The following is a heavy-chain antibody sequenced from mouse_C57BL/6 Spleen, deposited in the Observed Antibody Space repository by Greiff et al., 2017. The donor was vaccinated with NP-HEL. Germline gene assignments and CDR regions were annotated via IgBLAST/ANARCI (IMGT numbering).Heavy chain of an antibody. D-gene: IGHD2-1*01. CDR2: LWGGGST. J-gene: IGHJ3*01. CDR3: AKRGGNSPWFAY. CDR1: GFSFTSYG. Sequence: VKVVESGPGLVAPSQCLSITCTVSGFSFTSYGVDWVRQTPGKGLEWMGVLWGGGSTNYNSALMSSLSISKDNSKSQVILKMSSLQTDDTAMYYCAKRGGNSPWFAYWGQGTLVTVSA. V-gene: IGHV2-9*01.